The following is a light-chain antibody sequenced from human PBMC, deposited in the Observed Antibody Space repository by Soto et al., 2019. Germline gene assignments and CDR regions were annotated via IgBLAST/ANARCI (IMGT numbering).Light chain of an antibody. CDR2: DVN. Sequence: QSALTQPASVSGSPGQSITVSCTGTSSDVGGYNYVSWYQQFPGKAPKLIIYDVNNRPSGVSHRFSGSKSGNTASLTISGLRAEDEAEYHCSSYSDNASLAVFGGGTQLTVL. V-gene: IGLV2-14*01. J-gene: IGLJ3*02. CDR3: SSYSDNASLAV. CDR1: SSDVGGYNY.